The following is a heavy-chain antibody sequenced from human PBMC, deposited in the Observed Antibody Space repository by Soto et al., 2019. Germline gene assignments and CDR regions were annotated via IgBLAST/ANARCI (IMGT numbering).Heavy chain of an antibody. Sequence: SVKVSCKASGGTFSSYAISWVRQAPGQGLEWMGGIIPIFGTANYAQKFQGRVTITADESTSTAYMELSSLRSEDTAVYYCTIRDYDGWFDYWDQRTLVSVSS. CDR3: TIRDYDGWFDY. CDR2: IIPIFGTA. D-gene: IGHD3-9*01. V-gene: IGHV1-69*13. CDR1: GGTFSSYA. J-gene: IGHJ4*02.